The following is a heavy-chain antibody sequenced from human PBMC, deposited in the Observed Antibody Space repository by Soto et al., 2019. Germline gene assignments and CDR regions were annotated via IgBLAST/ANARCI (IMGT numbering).Heavy chain of an antibody. V-gene: IGHV3-11*01. CDR2: ISSSGSTI. CDR1: GFTFSDYY. D-gene: IGHD3-10*01. J-gene: IGHJ3*02. Sequence: GGSLRLSCAASGFTFSDYYMSWIRQAPGKGLEWVSYISSSGSTIYYADSVKGRFTISRDNAKNSLYLQMNSLRAEGTAVYYCATLLWFGSYDAFDIWGQGTMVTVSS. CDR3: ATLLWFGSYDAFDI.